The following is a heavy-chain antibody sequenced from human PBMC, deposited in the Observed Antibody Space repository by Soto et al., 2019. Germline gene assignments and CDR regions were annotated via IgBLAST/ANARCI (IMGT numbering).Heavy chain of an antibody. Sequence: SETLSLTCAVYGGSFSGYYWSWIRQPPGKGLEWIGDINHSGSTNYNPSLKSRVTISVDTSKNQFSLKLSSVTAADTAVYYCARFGVPSLGLFYYYMDVWGKGTTVTVSS. CDR3: ARFGVPSLGLFYYYMDV. V-gene: IGHV4-34*01. CDR1: GGSFSGYY. J-gene: IGHJ6*03. D-gene: IGHD2-8*01. CDR2: INHSGST.